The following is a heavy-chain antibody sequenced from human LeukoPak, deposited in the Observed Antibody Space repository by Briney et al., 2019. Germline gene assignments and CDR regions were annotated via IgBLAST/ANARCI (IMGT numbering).Heavy chain of an antibody. V-gene: IGHV1-24*01. CDR2: FDPEAGET. CDR3: ATWAGAVIVDKNGGVY. Sequence: ASVKVSCKVSGYSLTELSMHWVRQTPGKGLEWMGGFDPEAGETIYAQKFQGRVTMTEDTSTDTAYMELSSLRSEDTTVFYCATWAGAVIVDKNGGVYWGQGTLVTVSS. CDR1: GYSLTELS. J-gene: IGHJ4*02. D-gene: IGHD3-22*01.